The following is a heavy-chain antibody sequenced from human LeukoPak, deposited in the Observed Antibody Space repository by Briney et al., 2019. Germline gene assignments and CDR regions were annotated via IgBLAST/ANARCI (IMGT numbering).Heavy chain of an antibody. J-gene: IGHJ4*02. CDR3: VRDGRSGWHFDY. Sequence: SGGSLRLSCEASGXTFSNYWMSWVRQAPGKGLEWVANIKGDASQKYYLDSVKGRFTNSRDNAKNSVYLQMNSLRAEDTAVYYCVRDGRSGWHFDYWGQGTLVTVSS. V-gene: IGHV3-7*05. CDR1: GXTFSNYW. CDR2: IKGDASQK. D-gene: IGHD6-19*01.